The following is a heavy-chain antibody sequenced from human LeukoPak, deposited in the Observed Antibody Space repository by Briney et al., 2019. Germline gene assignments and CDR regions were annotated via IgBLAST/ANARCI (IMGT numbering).Heavy chain of an antibody. Sequence: PGGSLRLSCAASGFTFSSYAMHWVRQAPGKGLGWVAVIWYDGSNKYYADSVKGRFTISRDNSKNTLYLQMNSLRAEDTAVYYCARDYYGSGSFDLDYWGQGTLVTVSS. CDR1: GFTFSSYA. CDR2: IWYDGSNK. V-gene: IGHV3-33*08. CDR3: ARDYYGSGSFDLDY. J-gene: IGHJ4*02. D-gene: IGHD3-10*01.